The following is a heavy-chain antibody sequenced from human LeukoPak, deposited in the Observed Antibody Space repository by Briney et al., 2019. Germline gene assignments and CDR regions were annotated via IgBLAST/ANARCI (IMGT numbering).Heavy chain of an antibody. V-gene: IGHV1-18*01. D-gene: IGHD6-13*01. CDR1: GYTFTSYG. J-gene: IGHJ4*02. Sequence: ASVKVSCKASGYTFTSYGISWVRQAPGQGLEWMGWISAYNGNTNYAQKLQDRVTMTTDTSTSTAYMELRSLRSDDTAMYYCAREGIRIAAAGTIDYWGQGTLVTISS. CDR2: ISAYNGNT. CDR3: AREGIRIAAAGTIDY.